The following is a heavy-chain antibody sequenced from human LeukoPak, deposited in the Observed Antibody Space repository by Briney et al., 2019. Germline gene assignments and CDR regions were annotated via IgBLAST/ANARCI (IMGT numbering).Heavy chain of an antibody. CDR2: IYNSRST. CDR1: VDSISSYY. Sequence: SETLSLTCAVSVDSISSYYWFWIRQPPGKGLEWIWYIYNSRSTNYNPSLKSRLTISVDTSKNQFSLKLSSVTAADTAMYYCARGQYTYTHAPRMDVWGKGTTVTISS. D-gene: IGHD5-18*01. V-gene: IGHV4-59*01. J-gene: IGHJ6*04. CDR3: ARGQYTYTHAPRMDV.